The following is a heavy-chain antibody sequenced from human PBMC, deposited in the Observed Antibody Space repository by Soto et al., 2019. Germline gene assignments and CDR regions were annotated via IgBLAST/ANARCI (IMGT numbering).Heavy chain of an antibody. CDR2: ISGSGGST. Sequence: GESLKISCAASGFTFSSYAMSWVRQAPGKGLEWVSAISGSGGSTYYADSVKGRFTISRDNSKNTLYLQMNSLRAEDTAVYYCAKPLRYFDWPSGDAFDIWGQGTMVTVSS. J-gene: IGHJ3*02. V-gene: IGHV3-23*01. CDR1: GFTFSSYA. CDR3: AKPLRYFDWPSGDAFDI. D-gene: IGHD3-9*01.